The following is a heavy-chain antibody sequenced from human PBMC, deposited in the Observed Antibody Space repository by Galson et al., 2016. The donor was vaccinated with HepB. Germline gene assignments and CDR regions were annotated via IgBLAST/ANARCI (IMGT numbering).Heavy chain of an antibody. Sequence: SLRLSCAASGFIFSSYGMHWVRQAPGKGLEWVAVIWNDGSNQYHVDSAKGRFTISRDNSKNTLYLQMNSLRAEDTAVYYCAREGMTTVAMLDYWGQGTLVTVAS. CDR3: AREGMTTVAMLDY. CDR2: IWNDGSNQ. CDR1: GFIFSSYG. V-gene: IGHV3-33*01. D-gene: IGHD4-23*01. J-gene: IGHJ4*02.